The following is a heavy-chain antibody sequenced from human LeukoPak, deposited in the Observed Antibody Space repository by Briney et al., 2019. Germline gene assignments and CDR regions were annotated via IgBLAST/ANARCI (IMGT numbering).Heavy chain of an antibody. J-gene: IGHJ4*02. V-gene: IGHV4-61*01. CDR1: GGSVSSGSYY. D-gene: IGHD3-22*01. CDR2: IYYSGST. Sequence: SETLSLTCTVSGGSVSSGSYYWSWIRQPPGKGLEWIGYIYYSGSTNYNPSLKSRVTISVDTSKNQFSLKLSSVTAADTAVYYCASRSGYYYVPFDYWGQGTLVTVSS. CDR3: ASRSGYYYVPFDY.